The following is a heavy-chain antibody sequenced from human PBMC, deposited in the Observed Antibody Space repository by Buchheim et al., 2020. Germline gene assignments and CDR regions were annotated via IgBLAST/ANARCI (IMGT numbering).Heavy chain of an antibody. CDR1: GGSISSYY. D-gene: IGHD1-14*01. J-gene: IGHJ3*02. V-gene: IGHV4-59*01. CDR2: IYYSGST. CDR3: ARTTDDAFDI. Sequence: QVQLQESGPGLVKPSETLSLTCTVSGGSISSYYWSWIRQPPGKGLEWIGYIYYSGSTNYNPSLKRRVTISVDTSKNQFSLKLSSVTAADTAVYYCARTTDDAFDIWGQGT.